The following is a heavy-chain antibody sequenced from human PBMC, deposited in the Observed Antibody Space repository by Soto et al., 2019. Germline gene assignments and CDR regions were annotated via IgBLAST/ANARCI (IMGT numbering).Heavy chain of an antibody. J-gene: IGHJ3*02. Sequence: QVQLVQSGAEVKKPGSSVKVSCKASGGTFSSYTISWVRQAPGQGLEWMGRIIPILGITNYAQKFQVRVTITVDKSTSTSYMELSSLRSEDTAVYYCAGGSVTTTPDAFDIWGQWTMVTGSS. CDR2: IIPILGIT. D-gene: IGHD4-17*01. V-gene: IGHV1-69*02. CDR1: GGTFSSYT. CDR3: AGGSVTTTPDAFDI.